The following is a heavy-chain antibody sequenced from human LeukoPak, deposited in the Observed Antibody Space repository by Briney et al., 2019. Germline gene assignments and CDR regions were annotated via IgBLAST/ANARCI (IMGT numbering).Heavy chain of an antibody. J-gene: IGHJ2*01. D-gene: IGHD6-13*01. CDR2: IKQDGSEK. CDR3: ARLAYSSTWYWYFGL. Sequence: GGSLRLSCAASGFTFSSYWMSWVRQAPGKGLEWVANIKQDGSEKYYVDSVKGRFTISRDNAKNSLYLQMNSLRAEDTAVYYCARLAYSSTWYWYFGLWGRGTLVTVSS. V-gene: IGHV3-7*01. CDR1: GFTFSSYW.